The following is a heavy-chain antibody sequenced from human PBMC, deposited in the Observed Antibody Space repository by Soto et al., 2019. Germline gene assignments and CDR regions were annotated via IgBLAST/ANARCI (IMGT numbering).Heavy chain of an antibody. Sequence: QVQLVESGGGVVQPGRSLRLSCAASGFTFSSYGMHWVRQAPGKGLEWVAVISYDGSNKYYADSVKGRFTISRDNSKNTLYLQMNSLRAEDTAVYYCAKASRSGSYYSGVDYWGQGTLVTVSS. D-gene: IGHD3-10*01. CDR3: AKASRSGSYYSGVDY. V-gene: IGHV3-30*18. CDR1: GFTFSSYG. J-gene: IGHJ4*02. CDR2: ISYDGSNK.